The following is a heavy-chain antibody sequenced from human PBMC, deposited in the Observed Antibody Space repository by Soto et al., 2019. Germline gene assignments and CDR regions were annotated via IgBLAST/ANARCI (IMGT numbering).Heavy chain of an antibody. CDR2: ISSNGGST. CDR1: GFTFSRYA. D-gene: IGHD1-1*01. CDR3: AKDEAGKDAFDI. Sequence: PGGSLRLSCSASGFTFSRYAMHWVRQAPGKGLEYVSAISSNGGSTYYADSVKGRFTISRDNSKNTLYLQMNSLRAEDTAVYYCAKDEAGKDAFDIWGQGTMVTVSS. V-gene: IGHV3-64*04. J-gene: IGHJ3*02.